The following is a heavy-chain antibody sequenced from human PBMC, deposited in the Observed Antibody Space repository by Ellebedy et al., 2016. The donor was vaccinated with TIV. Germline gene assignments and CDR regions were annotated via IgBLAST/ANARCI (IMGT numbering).Heavy chain of an antibody. CDR3: ARTSTMTTFGASDF. Sequence: GESLKISCAASGFTFGFSFSRYAMSWVRQAPGKGLEWVSAISGSGGSTYYADSVKGRFTISRDNSKNTLYLQLHSLRAEDAALYYCARTSTMTTFGASDFWGQGTMVTVSS. V-gene: IGHV3-23*01. J-gene: IGHJ3*01. D-gene: IGHD3-16*01. CDR2: ISGSGGST. CDR1: GFTFGFSFSRYA.